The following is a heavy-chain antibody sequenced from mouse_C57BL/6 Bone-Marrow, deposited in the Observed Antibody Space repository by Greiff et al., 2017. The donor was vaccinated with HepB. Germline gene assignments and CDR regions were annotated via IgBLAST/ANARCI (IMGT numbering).Heavy chain of an antibody. CDR2: ISNLAYSI. Sequence: EVKLVESGGGLVQPGGSLKLSCAASGFTFSDYGMAWVRQAPRKGPEWVAFISNLAYSIYYADTVTGRFTISRENAKNTLYLEMSSLRSKDTAMYYCARQNYGSSYYFDYWGQGTTLTVSS. CDR1: GFTFSDYG. D-gene: IGHD1-1*01. J-gene: IGHJ2*01. V-gene: IGHV5-15*01. CDR3: ARQNYGSSYYFDY.